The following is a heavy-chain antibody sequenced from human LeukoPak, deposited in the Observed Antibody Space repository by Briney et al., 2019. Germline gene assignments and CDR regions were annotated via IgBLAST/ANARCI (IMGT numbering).Heavy chain of an antibody. J-gene: IGHJ6*02. Sequence: GGSLRLSCEASGFTFSSYAMHWVRQAPGKGLEWVAVISYDGSNKYYADSVKGRFTISRDNSKNTLFLQMNSLRAEDTAVYYCARVRTAYCGGDCSKRSYYYGMDVWGQGTTVTVSS. D-gene: IGHD2-21*02. CDR1: GFTFSSYA. CDR3: ARVRTAYCGGDCSKRSYYYGMDV. CDR2: ISYDGSNK. V-gene: IGHV3-30*04.